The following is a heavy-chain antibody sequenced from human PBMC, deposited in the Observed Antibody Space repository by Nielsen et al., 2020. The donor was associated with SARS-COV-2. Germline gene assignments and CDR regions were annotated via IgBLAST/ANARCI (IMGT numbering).Heavy chain of an antibody. Sequence: GESLKISCAASGFNFSTYWMSWVRQAPGKGLEWVANIKQDGSEKYFIDSVKGRFTISRDNAKNSLYLQMNSLRTEDTALYYCAKDMSRFVGARAFDYWGQGTLVTVSS. J-gene: IGHJ4*02. V-gene: IGHV3-7*03. CDR3: AKDMSRFVGARAFDY. D-gene: IGHD1-26*01. CDR2: IKQDGSEK. CDR1: GFNFSTYW.